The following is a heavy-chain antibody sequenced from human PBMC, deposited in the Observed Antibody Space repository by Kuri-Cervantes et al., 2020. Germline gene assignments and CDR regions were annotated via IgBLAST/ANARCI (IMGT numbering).Heavy chain of an antibody. CDR1: GFFFSNYG. Sequence: GESLKISCAASGFFFSNYGMGWVRQAPGKGLEWVSAISGRGDTPYYADSVKGRFTISRDNSKNTLYLQMNSLRAEDTAVYYCARDHRKSGSYYYYGMDVWGQGTTVTVSS. CDR3: ARDHRKSGSYYYYGMDV. V-gene: IGHV3-23*01. J-gene: IGHJ6*02. CDR2: ISGRGDTP. D-gene: IGHD1-26*01.